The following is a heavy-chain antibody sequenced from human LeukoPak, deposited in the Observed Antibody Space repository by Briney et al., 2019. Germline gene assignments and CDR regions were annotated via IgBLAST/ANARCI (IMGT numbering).Heavy chain of an antibody. D-gene: IGHD5-24*01. CDR3: ARGAGRWLQSGFDY. V-gene: IGHV4-30-4*01. CDR1: GGSISSGDYY. CDR2: IYYSGST. J-gene: IGHJ4*02. Sequence: SQTLSLTCTVSGGSISSGDYYWGWIRQPPGKGLEWIGYIYYSGSTYYNPSLKSRVTISVDTSKTQFSLKLSSVTAADTAVYYCARGAGRWLQSGFDYWGQGTLVTVSS.